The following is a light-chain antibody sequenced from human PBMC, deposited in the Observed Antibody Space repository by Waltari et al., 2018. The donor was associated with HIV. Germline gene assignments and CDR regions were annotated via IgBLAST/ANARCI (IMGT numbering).Light chain of an antibody. CDR1: QDIRNE. Sequence: ATQMTQSPSSLSASVGDRVTITCRASQDIRNELGWYQQKPGKAPELLIYAASSLQSGVPSRFSGTGSGTDFTLTISGLQPKDFATYFCLQDYNALTFGGGTKVEV. V-gene: IGKV1-6*01. CDR2: AAS. CDR3: LQDYNALT. J-gene: IGKJ4*01.